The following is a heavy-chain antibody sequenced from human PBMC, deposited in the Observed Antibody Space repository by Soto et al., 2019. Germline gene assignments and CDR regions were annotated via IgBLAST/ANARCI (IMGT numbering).Heavy chain of an antibody. CDR1: GFTFSSYW. CDR2: IKQDGSEK. Sequence: GESLKISCAASGFTFSSYWMSWVRQAPGKGLEWVANIKQDGSEKYYVDSVKGRFTISRDNAKNSLYLQMNSLRAEDTAVYYCARLNQSNDAFDIWGQGTMVTVSS. CDR3: ARLNQSNDAFDI. V-gene: IGHV3-7*01. J-gene: IGHJ3*02.